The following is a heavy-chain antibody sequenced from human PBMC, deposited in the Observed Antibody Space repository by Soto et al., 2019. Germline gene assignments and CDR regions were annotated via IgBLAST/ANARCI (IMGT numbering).Heavy chain of an antibody. CDR1: GFTFHNYA. CDR3: AKEGQVGYCSGGSCYSDSGGMDV. Sequence: GGSLRLSCAASGFTFHNYAMHWVRQAPGKGLEWVAGISWNSGNIDFGDSVKGRFTISRDNAKNSLYLQMNSLRPDDTAVYYCAKEGQVGYCSGGSCYSDSGGMDVWGQGTTVTVSS. D-gene: IGHD2-15*01. CDR2: ISWNSGNI. J-gene: IGHJ6*02. V-gene: IGHV3-9*01.